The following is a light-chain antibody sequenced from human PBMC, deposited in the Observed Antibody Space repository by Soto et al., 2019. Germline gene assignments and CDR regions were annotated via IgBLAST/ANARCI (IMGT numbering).Light chain of an antibody. V-gene: IGKV3-20*01. CDR2: GAS. CDR3: QQYGNSLLT. CDR1: QSVSTNY. Sequence: EIVLTQSPGTLSSSPGERATLSCRAGQSVSTNYLAWYQQKPGQAPRLLIYGASSRAPGIPDRFSGSGSGTDFTLTIRRLEPEDFAVYYCQQYGNSLLTFGGGTKVEIK. J-gene: IGKJ4*01.